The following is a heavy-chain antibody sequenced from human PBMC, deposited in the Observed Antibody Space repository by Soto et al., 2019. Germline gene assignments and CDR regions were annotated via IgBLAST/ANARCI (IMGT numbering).Heavy chain of an antibody. V-gene: IGHV1-18*01. CDR1: GYTFTSYG. D-gene: IGHD2-2*01. Sequence: GASVKVSCKASGYTFTSYGISWVRQAPGQGLEWMGWISAYNGNTNYAQKLQGRVTMTTDTSTSTAYMELRSLRSDDTAVYYCARDPYGGDIVLVPAAMPLDYWGQGTLVTVSS. CDR3: ARDPYGGDIVLVPAAMPLDY. CDR2: ISAYNGNT. J-gene: IGHJ4*02.